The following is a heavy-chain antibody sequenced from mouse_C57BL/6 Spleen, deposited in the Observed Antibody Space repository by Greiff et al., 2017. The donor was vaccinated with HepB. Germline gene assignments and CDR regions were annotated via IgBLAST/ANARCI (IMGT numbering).Heavy chain of an antibody. J-gene: IGHJ4*01. CDR3: ANYYGSRRGAMDY. D-gene: IGHD1-1*01. CDR2: INPNNGGT. V-gene: IGHV1-22*01. Sequence: EVQLQQSGPELVKPGASVKMSCKASGYTFTDYNMHWVKQSHGKSLEWIGYINPNNGGTSYNQKFKGKATLTVNKSSSTAYMELRSLNSEDSAVYYCANYYGSRRGAMDYWGQGTSVTVSS. CDR1: GYTFTDYN.